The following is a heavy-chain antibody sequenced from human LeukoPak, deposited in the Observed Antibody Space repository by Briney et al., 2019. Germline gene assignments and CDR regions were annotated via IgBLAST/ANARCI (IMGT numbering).Heavy chain of an antibody. V-gene: IGHV4-30-2*01. J-gene: IGHJ4*02. CDR1: SGSISSGGYS. Sequence: KTSETLSLTCAVSSGSISSGGYSWSWIQQPPGKGLEWIGYIYHSGSTYYNPSLKSRVTISVDRSKNQFSLKLSSVTAADTAVYYCARGGIVRYFDWLLAQPFDYWGQGTLVTVSS. D-gene: IGHD3-9*01. CDR3: ARGGIVRYFDWLLAQPFDY. CDR2: IYHSGST.